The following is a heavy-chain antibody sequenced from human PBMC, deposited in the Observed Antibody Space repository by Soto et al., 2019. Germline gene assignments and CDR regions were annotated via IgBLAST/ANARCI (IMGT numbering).Heavy chain of an antibody. J-gene: IGHJ4*02. CDR3: ARVSEGGSYYGGLDY. V-gene: IGHV3-33*01. D-gene: IGHD1-26*01. CDR2: IWYDGNIK. CDR1: GFTFSSYG. Sequence: GGSLRLSCAASGFTFSSYGMHWVCQAPGKGLEWVAVIWYDGNIKYYADSVKGRFTISRDNSKNTLFLQMNSLRAEDTAVYYCARVSEGGSYYGGLDYWGQGT.